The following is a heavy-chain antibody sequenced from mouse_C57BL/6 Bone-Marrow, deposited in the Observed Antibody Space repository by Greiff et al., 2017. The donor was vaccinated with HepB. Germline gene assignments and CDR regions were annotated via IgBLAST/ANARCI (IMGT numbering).Heavy chain of an antibody. CDR2: SRNKANDYTT. D-gene: IGHD1-1*01. CDR3: ARDSILLRYWDFDV. V-gene: IGHV7-1*01. J-gene: IGHJ1*03. CDR1: GFTFSDFY. Sequence: EVQGVESGGGLVQSGRSLRLSCATSGFTFSDFYMEWVRQAPGKGLEWIAASRNKANDYTTEYSASVKGRFIVSRDTSQSILYLQMNALRAEDTAIYYCARDSILLRYWDFDVWGTGTTVTVSS.